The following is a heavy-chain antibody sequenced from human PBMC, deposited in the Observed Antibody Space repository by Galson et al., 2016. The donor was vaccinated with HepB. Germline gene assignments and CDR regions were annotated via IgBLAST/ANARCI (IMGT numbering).Heavy chain of an antibody. CDR1: GFSVKNNY. CDR2: IYNNGST. V-gene: IGHV3-66*04. CDR3: ARRLDTQRRIAGWGWGMDV. J-gene: IGHJ6*02. Sequence: LRLSCAASGFSVKNNYMTWVRQAPGKGLEWVSIIYNNGSTYYADPVKGRFTISRDNGKNSLYLQMSSLRVGDAGVYYCARRLDTQRRIAGWGWGMDVWGQRTTVTVS. D-gene: IGHD6-19*01.